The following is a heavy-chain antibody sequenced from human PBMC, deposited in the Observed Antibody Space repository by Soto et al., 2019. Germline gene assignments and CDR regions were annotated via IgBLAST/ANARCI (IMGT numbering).Heavy chain of an antibody. CDR2: INQDGTAK. CDR1: GFSIRPHW. CDR3: ADFSGT. D-gene: IGHD6-25*01. Sequence: PGGSLRLSCVASGFSIRPHWLTWVRQAPGKGLEWVAEINQDGTAKYYVDFVEGRFTISRDNAKSSLYLQMNSLRVEDTAMYYCADFSGTWGQGTVVTVSS. V-gene: IGHV3-7*01. J-gene: IGHJ3*01.